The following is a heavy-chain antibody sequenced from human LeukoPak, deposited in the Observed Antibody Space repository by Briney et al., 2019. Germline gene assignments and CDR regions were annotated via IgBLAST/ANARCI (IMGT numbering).Heavy chain of an antibody. CDR2: ISGTGAGT. J-gene: IGHJ4*02. D-gene: IGHD1-26*01. CDR1: GFSFRNYA. V-gene: IGHV3-23*01. Sequence: GGSLRLSRAASGFSFRNYAMSWVRQAPGKGLEWVSGISGTGAGTYYADSVKGRFTISRDNSKNMLYLQMNSLRAEDTAVYYCATVWTAGARDFDYWGQGTLVTVSS. CDR3: ATVWTAGARDFDY.